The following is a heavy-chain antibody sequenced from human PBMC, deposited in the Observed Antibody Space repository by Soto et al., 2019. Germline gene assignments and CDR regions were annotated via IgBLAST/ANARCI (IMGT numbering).Heavy chain of an antibody. CDR1: GFTFSSYG. D-gene: IGHD6-19*01. Sequence: QVQLVESGGGVVQPGRSLRLSCAASGFTFSSYGMHWVRQAPGKGLEWVAVIWYDGSNKYYADSVKGRFTISRDNSKNKLDLQMNSLRAEDTAVYYCARGIAVARYYYYGMDVWGQGTTVTVSS. J-gene: IGHJ6*02. V-gene: IGHV3-33*01. CDR3: ARGIAVARYYYYGMDV. CDR2: IWYDGSNK.